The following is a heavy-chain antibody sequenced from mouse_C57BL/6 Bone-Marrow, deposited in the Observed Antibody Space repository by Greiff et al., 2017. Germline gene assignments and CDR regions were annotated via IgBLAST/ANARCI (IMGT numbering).Heavy chain of an antibody. CDR1: GFNIKDDY. J-gene: IGHJ3*01. V-gene: IGHV14-4*01. CDR3: TTDGNFSLFAY. Sequence: EVQLQESGAELVRPGASVKLSCTASGFNIKDDYMHWVKQRPEQGLEWIGWIDPENGDTESASKFQGKATIKADTSSTTAYLQLSSLTSEDTAVYYCTTDGNFSLFAYWGQGTLVTVSA. D-gene: IGHD2-1*01. CDR2: IDPENGDT.